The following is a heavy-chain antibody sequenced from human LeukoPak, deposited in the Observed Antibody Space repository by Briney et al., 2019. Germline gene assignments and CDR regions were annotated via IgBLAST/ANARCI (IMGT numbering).Heavy chain of an antibody. D-gene: IGHD7-27*01. CDR1: GFTFSDHW. CDR3: VRGDWGSGY. CDR2: LNNDGSTT. V-gene: IGHV3-74*01. J-gene: IGHJ4*02. Sequence: PGGSLRLSCGGSGFTFSDHWMHWVRQAPGKGLVWVSCLNNDGSTTRYADSVKGRFTISRDNAESTLYLQMNSLRAEDTAVYYCVRGDWGSGYWGQGTLVTVSS.